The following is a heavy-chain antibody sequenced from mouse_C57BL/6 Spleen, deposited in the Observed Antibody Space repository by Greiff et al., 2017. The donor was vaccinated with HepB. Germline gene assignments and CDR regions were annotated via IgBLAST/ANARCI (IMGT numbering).Heavy chain of an antibody. D-gene: IGHD6-1*01. V-gene: IGHV5-6*01. Sequence: EVQGVESGGDLVKPGGSLKLSCAASGFTFSSYGMSWVRQTPDKRLEWVATISSGGSYTYYPDSVKGRFTISRDNAKNTLYLQMSSLKSEDTAMYYCARGSLSGYAMDYWGQGTSVTVSS. CDR2: ISSGGSYT. CDR1: GFTFSSYG. J-gene: IGHJ4*01. CDR3: ARGSLSGYAMDY.